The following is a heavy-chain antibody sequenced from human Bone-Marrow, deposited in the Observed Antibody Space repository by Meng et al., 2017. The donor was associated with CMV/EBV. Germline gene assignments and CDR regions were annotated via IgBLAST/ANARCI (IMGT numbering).Heavy chain of an antibody. CDR1: GGSISSSSYY. CDR3: ARVLRAADFEL. Sequence: SETLSLTCTVSGGSISSSSYYWGWIRQPPGKGLEWIGSIYYSGSTYYNPSLKSRVTISVDTSKNQFSLKLSSVTAADTAVYYCARVLRAADFELWGRGTLVTVSS. V-gene: IGHV4-39*07. CDR2: IYYSGST. J-gene: IGHJ2*01. D-gene: IGHD2-15*01.